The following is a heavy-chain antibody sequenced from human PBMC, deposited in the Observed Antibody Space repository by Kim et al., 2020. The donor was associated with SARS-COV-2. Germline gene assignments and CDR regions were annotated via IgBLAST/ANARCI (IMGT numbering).Heavy chain of an antibody. V-gene: IGHV4-30-4*01. D-gene: IGHD3-22*01. CDR1: GGSISSGDYY. CDR3: ARDLQYYEYAFDI. J-gene: IGHJ3*02. CDR2: IYYSGST. Sequence: SETLSLTCTVSGGSISSGDYYWSWIRQPPGKGLEWIGYIYYSGSTYYNPSLKSRVTISVDTSKNQFSLKLSSVTAADTAVYYCARDLQYYEYAFDIWGQGTMVTVSS.